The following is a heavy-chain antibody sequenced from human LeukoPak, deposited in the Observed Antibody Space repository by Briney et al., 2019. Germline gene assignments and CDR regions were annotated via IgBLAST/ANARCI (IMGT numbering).Heavy chain of an antibody. CDR2: LNTNTGNP. CDR1: GYTFTSYA. CDR3: ARVSGSYNWNRYDY. J-gene: IGHJ4*02. Sequence: GASVKVSCKASGYTFTSYAMNWVRQAPGQGLEWMGWLNTNTGNPTYAQGFTGRFVFSLDTSVSTAYLQISSLKAEDTAVYYCARVSGSYNWNRYDYWGQGTLVTVSS. V-gene: IGHV7-4-1*02. D-gene: IGHD1-20*01.